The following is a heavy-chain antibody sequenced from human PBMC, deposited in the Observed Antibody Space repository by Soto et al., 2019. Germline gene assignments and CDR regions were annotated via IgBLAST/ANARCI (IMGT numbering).Heavy chain of an antibody. V-gene: IGHV3-30-3*01. Sequence: QVQLVESGGGVVQPGRSLRLSCAASGFIFSSSPMHWVRQAPGEGLEWVAVISYDGSNKYYADSVKGRFTISRDNSKNTLYLQMNSLSAEDTAVYYSARNPLTGLYRRFDYWGQGALVTVSS. D-gene: IGHD3-16*01. CDR3: ARNPLTGLYRRFDY. J-gene: IGHJ4*02. CDR1: GFIFSSSP. CDR2: ISYDGSNK.